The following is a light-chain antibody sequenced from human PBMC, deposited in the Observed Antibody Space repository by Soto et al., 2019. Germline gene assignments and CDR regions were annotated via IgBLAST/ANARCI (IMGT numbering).Light chain of an antibody. CDR2: EVN. Sequence: QSALPHPASVSGSPGQSITISCTGTSSDVGGYNYVSWYQQHPGKAPKLMIYEVNNRPSGVSNRLSGSKSGNTASLTISGLQAEDEADYYCSSYTSSSSVVFGGGPKVTVL. CDR1: SSDVGGYNY. J-gene: IGLJ2*01. CDR3: SSYTSSSSVV. V-gene: IGLV2-14*01.